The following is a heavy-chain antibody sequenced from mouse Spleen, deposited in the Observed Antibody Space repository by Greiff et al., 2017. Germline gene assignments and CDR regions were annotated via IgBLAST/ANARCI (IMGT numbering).Heavy chain of an antibody. J-gene: IGHJ2*01. CDR1: GYAFSSSW. V-gene: IGHV1-82*01. D-gene: IGHD1-1*01. CDR2: IYPGDGDT. CDR3: ARGRATVDY. Sequence: QVQLQQSGPELVKPGASVKISCKASGYAFSSSWMNWVKQRPGKGLEWIGRIYPGDGDTNYNGKFKGKATLTADKSSSTAYMQLSSLTSEDSAVYFCARGRATVDYWGQGTTLTVSS.